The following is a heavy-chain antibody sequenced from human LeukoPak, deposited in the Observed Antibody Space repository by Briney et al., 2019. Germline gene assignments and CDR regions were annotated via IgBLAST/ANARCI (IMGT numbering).Heavy chain of an antibody. CDR1: EFTFSNYF. V-gene: IGHV3-21*04. J-gene: IGHJ2*01. CDR3: AGDGSGFSPYWYFDL. Sequence: QTGGSLRLSCAASEFTFSNYFMNWVRQAPGKGLEWVSAISGSSSYIYYADSVKGRFTISRDNAKNTLYLQMNSLRADDTAVYYCAGDGSGFSPYWYFDLWGRGTLVTVSS. D-gene: IGHD3-3*01. CDR2: ISGSSSYI.